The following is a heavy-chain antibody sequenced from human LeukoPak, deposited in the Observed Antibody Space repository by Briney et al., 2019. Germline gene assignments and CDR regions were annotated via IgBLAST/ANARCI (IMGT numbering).Heavy chain of an antibody. D-gene: IGHD3-22*01. V-gene: IGHV1-18*01. CDR2: ISAYNGNT. CDR3: ARDRVTYYHDSSGYLWLGDY. J-gene: IGHJ4*02. Sequence: ASVKVSCTASGYTFTSYGISWVRQAPGQGLEWMGWISAYNGNTNYAQKLQGRVTMTTDTSTSTAYMELRSLRSDDTAVYYCARDRVTYYHDSSGYLWLGDYWGQGTLVTVSS. CDR1: GYTFTSYG.